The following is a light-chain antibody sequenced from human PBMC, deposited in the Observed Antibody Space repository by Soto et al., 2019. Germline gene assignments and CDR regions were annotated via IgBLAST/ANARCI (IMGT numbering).Light chain of an antibody. Sequence: EIVMTQSPATLSVSPGERATLSCRASQSINNNLAWYQQKPGQAPRLLIYGASTRTTGIPARFSGSASGTEFTLTISRPQSEDFAVYYCQQSNNWPLTFGGGTKVEIK. CDR2: GAS. CDR3: QQSNNWPLT. J-gene: IGKJ4*01. V-gene: IGKV3-15*01. CDR1: QSINNN.